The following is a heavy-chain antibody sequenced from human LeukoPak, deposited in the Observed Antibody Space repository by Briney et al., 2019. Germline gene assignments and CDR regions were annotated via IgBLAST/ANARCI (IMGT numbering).Heavy chain of an antibody. V-gene: IGHV4-59*01. CDR2: IYYSGST. CDR1: GGSISSYY. J-gene: IGHJ3*02. CDR3: ARAGTLQSNPSAFDI. D-gene: IGHD5-24*01. Sequence: PSETLSLTCTVSGGSISSYYWSWIRQPPGKGLEWIGYIYYSGSTSYNPSLRSRVTISVDTSKNQFSLKLYSVTAAATAVYYCARAGTLQSNPSAFDIWGQGTMVTVSS.